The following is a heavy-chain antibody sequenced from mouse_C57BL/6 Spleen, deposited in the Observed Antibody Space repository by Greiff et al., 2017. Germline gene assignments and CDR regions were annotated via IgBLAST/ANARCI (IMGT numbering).Heavy chain of an antibody. V-gene: IGHV5-17*01. CDR1: GFTFSDYG. CDR2: ISSGSSTI. J-gene: IGHJ1*03. CDR3: ARPPTMVTTSWYVDV. Sequence: EVKLVESGGGLVKPGGSLKLSCAASGFTFSDYGMHWVRQAPEKGLEWVAYISSGSSTIYYADTVKGRFTISRDNAKNTLFLQMTSLRSEDTAMYYCARPPTMVTTSWYVDVWGTRTTVTVSS. D-gene: IGHD2-9*01.